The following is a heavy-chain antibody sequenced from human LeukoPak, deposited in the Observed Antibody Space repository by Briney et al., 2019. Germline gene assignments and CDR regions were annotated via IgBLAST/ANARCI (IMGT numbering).Heavy chain of an antibody. CDR1: GGSISSYH. CDR3: ARYDYYYYYMDV. J-gene: IGHJ6*03. Sequence: SETLPLTCTVSGGSISSYHWSWLRPPAGKGLEWIGRIYTSGSTNYNPSLKSRVTMSVDTSKNQFSLKLSSVTAADTAVDYCARYDYYYYYMDVWGKGTTVTVSS. V-gene: IGHV4-4*07. CDR2: IYTSGST.